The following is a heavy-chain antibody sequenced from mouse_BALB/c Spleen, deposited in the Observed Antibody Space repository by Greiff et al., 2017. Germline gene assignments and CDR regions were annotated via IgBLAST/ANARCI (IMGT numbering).Heavy chain of an antibody. J-gene: IGHJ2*01. V-gene: IGHV5-6*01. CDR2: ISSGGSYT. D-gene: IGHD2-14*01. CDR1: GFTFSSYG. CDR3: ARRGYDEYYFDY. Sequence: EVQGVESGGDLVKPGGSLKLSCAASGFTFSSYGMSWVRQTPDKRLEWVATISSGGSYTYYPDSVKGRFTISRDNAKNTLYLQMSSLKSEDTAMYYCARRGYDEYYFDYWGQGTTLTVSS.